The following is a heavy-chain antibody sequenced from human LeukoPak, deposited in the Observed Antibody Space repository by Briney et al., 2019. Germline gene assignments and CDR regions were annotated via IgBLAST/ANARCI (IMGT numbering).Heavy chain of an antibody. CDR2: IRHDGSLI. Sequence: GGSLRLSCVASGFSFKTDGMHWVRQAPGKGLEWVAHIRHDGSLIYYSESAKGRFTISRDNSKNTLYLQMNSLRSDDTAVYYCTRGDEYGSNMRLPKFNWFDPWGQGSLVTVSS. J-gene: IGHJ5*02. CDR1: GFSFKTDG. V-gene: IGHV3-30*02. D-gene: IGHD4-17*01. CDR3: TRGDEYGSNMRLPKFNWFDP.